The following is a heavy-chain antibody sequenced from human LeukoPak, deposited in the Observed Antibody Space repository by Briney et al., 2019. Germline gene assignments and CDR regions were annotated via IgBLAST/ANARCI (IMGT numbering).Heavy chain of an antibody. CDR2: IYHSGST. Sequence: PSQTLSLTCTVSGGSISSGGYYWSWIRQPPGKGLEWIGYIYHSGSTYYNPSLKSRVTISVDRSKNQFSLKLSSVTAADTAVYYCARNQSPDYWGQGTLVTVSS. J-gene: IGHJ4*02. V-gene: IGHV4-30-2*01. CDR1: GGSISSGGYY. CDR3: ARNQSPDY.